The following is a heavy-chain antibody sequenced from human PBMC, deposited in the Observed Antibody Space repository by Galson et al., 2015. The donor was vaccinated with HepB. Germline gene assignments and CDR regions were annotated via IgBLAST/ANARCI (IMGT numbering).Heavy chain of an antibody. J-gene: IGHJ5*02. Sequence: SVKVSCKASGYTFTGYHMHWVRQAPGQGLEWMGRINPNSGGTNYAQKFQGRVTMTRDTSISTAYMELSRLRSDDTAVYYCARGESPWYQLLRAFDPWGQGTLVTVSS. D-gene: IGHD2-2*01. CDR1: GYTFTGYH. CDR3: ARGESPWYQLLRAFDP. V-gene: IGHV1-2*06. CDR2: INPNSGGT.